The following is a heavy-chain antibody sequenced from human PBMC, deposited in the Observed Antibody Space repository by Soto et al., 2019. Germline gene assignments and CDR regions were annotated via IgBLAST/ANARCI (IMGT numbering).Heavy chain of an antibody. Sequence: HPGGSLRLSCTASGFTFGDYAMSWFRQAPGKGLEWVGFIRSKAYGGTTEYAASVKGRFTISRDDSKSIAYLQMNSLKTEDTAVYYCTRDFSLFSPYYYYYYGMDVWGQGTTVTVSS. CDR1: GFTFGDYA. CDR3: TRDFSLFSPYYYYYYGMDV. V-gene: IGHV3-49*03. J-gene: IGHJ6*02. CDR2: IRSKAYGGTT. D-gene: IGHD2-21*01.